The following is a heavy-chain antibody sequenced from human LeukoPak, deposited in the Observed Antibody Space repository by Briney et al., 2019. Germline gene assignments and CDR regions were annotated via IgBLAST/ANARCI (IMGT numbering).Heavy chain of an antibody. CDR3: AKGDESSFYMDV. CDR1: RFTFNMYA. CDR2: ISGSGGGT. V-gene: IGHV3-23*01. J-gene: IGHJ6*03. Sequence: GGSLRLSCAASRFTFNMYAMSWVRQAPGRGLEWVSSISGSGGGTFYRNSVRGRFIISRDNSRNTLFLEMRALRAEDTAMYYCAKGDESSFYMDVWGKGTTVTVSS.